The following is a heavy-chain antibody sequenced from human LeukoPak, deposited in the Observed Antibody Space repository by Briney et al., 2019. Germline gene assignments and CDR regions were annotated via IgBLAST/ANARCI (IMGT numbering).Heavy chain of an antibody. CDR3: ARSMPDSGSPTHFDY. J-gene: IGHJ4*02. CDR1: GYTFTSYG. Sequence: ASVKVSCKASGYTFTSYGISWVRQAPGQGLEWMGRIIPIFGIANYAQKFQGRVTITADKSTSTAYMELSSLRSEDTAVYYCARSMPDSGSPTHFDYWGQGTLVTVSS. CDR2: IIPIFGIA. V-gene: IGHV1-69*04. D-gene: IGHD1-26*01.